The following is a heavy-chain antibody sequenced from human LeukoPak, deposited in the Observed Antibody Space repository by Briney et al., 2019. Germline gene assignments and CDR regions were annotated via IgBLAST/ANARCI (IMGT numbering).Heavy chain of an antibody. J-gene: IGHJ3*02. V-gene: IGHV3-7*04. CDR3: GRPMYDSRGIDASDI. Sequence: GGSLRLSCAASGFTFRNYWMRWVRQDPGKGLEWVSNIRQDGGETYYVDSVRGRFTISRDNPKNSLHLQMSSLRAEDTAMYYCGRPMYDSRGIDASDIWGQGTMVTVSS. D-gene: IGHD3-22*01. CDR1: GFTFRNYW. CDR2: IRQDGGET.